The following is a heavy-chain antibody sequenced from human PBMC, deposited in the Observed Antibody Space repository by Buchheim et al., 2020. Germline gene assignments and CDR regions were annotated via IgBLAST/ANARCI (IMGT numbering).Heavy chain of an antibody. V-gene: IGHV3-30*04. CDR2: ISYDGSNK. Sequence: QVQLVESGGGVVQPGRSLRLSCAASGFTFSSYAMHWVRQAPGKGLEWVAVISYDGSNKYYADSVKGRFTISRDNSKNTLYLQMNSLRAEDTAVYYCARDPLRRILYWWQPGDAFDIWGQGT. J-gene: IGHJ3*02. D-gene: IGHD2-8*02. CDR3: ARDPLRRILYWWQPGDAFDI. CDR1: GFTFSSYA.